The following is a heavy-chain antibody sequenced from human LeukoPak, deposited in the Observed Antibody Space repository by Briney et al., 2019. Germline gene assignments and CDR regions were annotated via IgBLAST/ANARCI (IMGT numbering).Heavy chain of an antibody. Sequence: GGSLRLSCAASGSTFSGSAMHWVRQASGKGLEWVGRIRSKAHSYATAYAASVKGRFTLSRDDSKNTAYLQMNSLKTEDTAVYYCTIVEYCGGDCYPWGQGTLVTVSS. CDR1: GSTFSGSA. D-gene: IGHD2-21*02. V-gene: IGHV3-73*01. CDR2: IRSKAHSYAT. CDR3: TIVEYCGGDCYP. J-gene: IGHJ5*02.